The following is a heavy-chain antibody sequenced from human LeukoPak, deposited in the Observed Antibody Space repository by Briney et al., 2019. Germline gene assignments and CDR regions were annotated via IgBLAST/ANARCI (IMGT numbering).Heavy chain of an antibody. CDR1: GGSISSGGYY. V-gene: IGHV4-30-2*01. Sequence: SETLSLTCTVSGGSISSGGYYWSWIRQPPGKGLEWIGYIYHSGSTYYNPSLKSRVTISVDRSKIQFSLKLSSVTAADTAVYYCARDRGLAAAGTIDYWGQGTLVTVSS. D-gene: IGHD6-13*01. CDR3: ARDRGLAAAGTIDY. J-gene: IGHJ4*02. CDR2: IYHSGST.